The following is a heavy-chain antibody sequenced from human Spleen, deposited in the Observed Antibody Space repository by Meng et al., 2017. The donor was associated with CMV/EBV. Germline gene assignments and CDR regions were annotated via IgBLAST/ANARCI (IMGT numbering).Heavy chain of an antibody. J-gene: IGHJ6*02. D-gene: IGHD6-13*01. CDR3: ASRTAAGSIYYFYGMDV. CDR2: ISGSGDDT. V-gene: IGHV3-23*01. Sequence: GGSLRLSCAASGLTFRSYAMNWVRQDPGKGLDWVSSISGSGDDTYYADSVKGRFTISRDNSKNTLYLQMNSLRAEDTAVYYCASRTAAGSIYYFYGMDVWGQGTTVTVSS. CDR1: GLTFRSYA.